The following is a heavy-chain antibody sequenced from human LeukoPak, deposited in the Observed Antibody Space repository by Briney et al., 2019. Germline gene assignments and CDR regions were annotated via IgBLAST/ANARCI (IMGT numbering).Heavy chain of an antibody. CDR3: ARAFGGVIVHYFDY. J-gene: IGHJ4*02. CDR1: KFTFSTYG. D-gene: IGHD3-16*02. CDR2: ISSTGGTT. Sequence: GGSLRLSCAASKFTFSTYGMSWVRQAPGKGLEWVSSISSTGGTTYYADSVKGRFTISRDNAKNSLYLQMNSLRAEDTAVYYCARAFGGVIVHYFDYWGQGTLVTVSS. V-gene: IGHV3-23*01.